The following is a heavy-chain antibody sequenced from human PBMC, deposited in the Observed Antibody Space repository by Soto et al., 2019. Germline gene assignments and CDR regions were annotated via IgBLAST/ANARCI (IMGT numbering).Heavy chain of an antibody. D-gene: IGHD3-22*01. CDR2: ISAYNGNT. CDR3: ARIPYDSSGRRAFDI. Sequence: ASVKVSCKASGYTFSSYGISWVRQAPGQGLEWMGWISAYNGNTKYAQKLQGRVTMTTDTSTSTAYMELRSLRSDDTAVYYCARIPYDSSGRRAFDIWGQGTMVTVSS. V-gene: IGHV1-18*04. J-gene: IGHJ3*02. CDR1: GYTFSSYG.